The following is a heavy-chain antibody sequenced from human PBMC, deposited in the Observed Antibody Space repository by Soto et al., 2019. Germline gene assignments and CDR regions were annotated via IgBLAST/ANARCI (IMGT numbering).Heavy chain of an antibody. CDR3: ARDWGPYWFDP. Sequence: SETLSLTCTVSGGSLSDGSYYWNWIRQPPGKQMEWIGYIYDSGATKYNPSLKSRVTISQDTSKNQFSLKMNSVPPSDTAVYYCARDWGPYWFDPWGQGILVTVSS. CDR2: IYDSGAT. V-gene: IGHV4-61*01. D-gene: IGHD3-16*01. J-gene: IGHJ5*02. CDR1: GGSLSDGSYY.